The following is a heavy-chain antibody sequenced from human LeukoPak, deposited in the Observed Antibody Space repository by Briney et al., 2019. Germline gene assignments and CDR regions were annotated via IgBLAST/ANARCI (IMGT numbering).Heavy chain of an antibody. V-gene: IGHV1-2*06. J-gene: IGHJ4*02. Sequence: ASVKVSCKASGYTITGYYMHWVRQAPGQGLEWMGRINPNNGGTNYAQKFQGRDTMTGDTSISTAYMELSSLRSDDTAVYYCTRESGSYHGNDYWGQGTLVTVSS. CDR3: TRESGSYHGNDY. CDR1: GYTITGYY. D-gene: IGHD1-26*01. CDR2: INPNNGGT.